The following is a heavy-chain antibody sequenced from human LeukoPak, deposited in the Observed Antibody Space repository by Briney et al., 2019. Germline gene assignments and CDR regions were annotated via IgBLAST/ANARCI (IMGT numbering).Heavy chain of an antibody. J-gene: IGHJ1*01. CDR2: IGSSSNYI. CDR3: ARDYYDSSGYYLKYFQH. CDR1: GFTFSSYS. Sequence: GGSLRLSCVASGFTFSSYSMNWVRQAPGKGLEWVSCIGSSSNYIYYGDSVKGRFTISRDNAKNSLYLQMNSLGAEDTAVYYCARDYYDSSGYYLKYFQHWGQGTLVTVSS. V-gene: IGHV3-21*01. D-gene: IGHD3-22*01.